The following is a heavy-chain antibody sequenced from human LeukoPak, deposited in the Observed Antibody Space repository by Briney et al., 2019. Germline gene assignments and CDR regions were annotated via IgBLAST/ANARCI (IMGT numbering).Heavy chain of an antibody. CDR3: AKYLWFGELLDSYYYGMDV. Sequence: GGSLRLSCAASGFTFSSYGMHWVRQAPGRGLEWVAVTSYDGSNKYYADSVKGRFTISRDNSKNTLYLKMNSLRAEDTAVYYCAKYLWFGELLDSYYYGMDVWGQGTTVTVSS. V-gene: IGHV3-30*18. D-gene: IGHD3-10*01. CDR2: TSYDGSNK. J-gene: IGHJ6*02. CDR1: GFTFSSYG.